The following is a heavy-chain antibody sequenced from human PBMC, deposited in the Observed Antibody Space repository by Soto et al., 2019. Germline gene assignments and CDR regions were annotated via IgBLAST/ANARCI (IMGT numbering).Heavy chain of an antibody. CDR2: MNPNSGNT. CDR1: GYTFTSYD. J-gene: IGHJ5*02. V-gene: IGHV1-8*01. Sequence: AASVKVSCKAYGYTFTSYDINWVRQATGQGLEWMGWMNPNSGNTGYAQKFQGRVTMTRNTSISTAYMELSSLRSEDTAVYYCARAPSRRRGNWFDPWGQGTLVTVSS. CDR3: ARAPSRRRGNWFDP. D-gene: IGHD3-10*01.